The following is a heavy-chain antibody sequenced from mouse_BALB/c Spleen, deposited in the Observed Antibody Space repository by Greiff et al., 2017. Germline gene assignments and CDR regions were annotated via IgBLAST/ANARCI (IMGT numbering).Heavy chain of an antibody. J-gene: IGHJ4*01. CDR1: GYTFTSYW. Sequence: EVQLQQSGTVLARPGASVKMSCKASGYTFTSYWMHWVKQRPGQGLEWIGAIYPGNSDTSYNQKFKGKAKLTAVTSTSTAYMELSSLTNEDSAVYYCTRRRYDGDYYAMDYWGQGTSVTVSS. V-gene: IGHV1-5*01. CDR2: IYPGNSDT. CDR3: TRRRYDGDYYAMDY. D-gene: IGHD2-14*01.